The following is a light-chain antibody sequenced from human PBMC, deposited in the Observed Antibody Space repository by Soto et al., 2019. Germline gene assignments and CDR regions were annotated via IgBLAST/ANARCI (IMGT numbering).Light chain of an antibody. CDR2: AAS. V-gene: IGKV1-8*01. CDR1: QRISSY. J-gene: IGKJ5*01. Sequence: ASLITQSQSSFSASPRERVTITCLAAQRISSYLAWYQQKPAKAPQLLIYAASTWQSGVPSRFGGGGSWADFTITISCLQSEDFSAFYCQQYCSYLLTFGQGTKVEIK. CDR3: QQYCSYLLT.